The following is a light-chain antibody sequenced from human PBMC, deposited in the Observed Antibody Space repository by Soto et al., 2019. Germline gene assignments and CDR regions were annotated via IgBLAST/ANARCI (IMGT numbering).Light chain of an antibody. CDR3: QQYNNWPPIT. V-gene: IGKV3D-15*01. Sequence: EIVLTQSPATLSLSPGERATLSGRASQSVSSYLAWYQQKPGQAPRLLIYGASTRATGVPARFSGSGSGTEFTLSISSLQSEDFAVYYCQQYNNWPPITFCQGTLLEVK. CDR2: GAS. CDR1: QSVSSY. J-gene: IGKJ5*01.